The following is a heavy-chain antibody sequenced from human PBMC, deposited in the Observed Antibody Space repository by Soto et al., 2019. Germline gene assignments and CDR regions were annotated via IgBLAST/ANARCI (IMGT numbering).Heavy chain of an antibody. Sequence: SETLSLTCTVSGDSISGYYWSWIRQPPEKGLEWVGYIHYSGSTEYNSALKSRVTMSVDTSKNQFSLRLSSVTAADTAIYYCAGTYRSRFDYWGQGALVTVSS. V-gene: IGHV4-59*08. J-gene: IGHJ4*02. CDR2: IHYSGST. CDR3: AGTYRSRFDY. CDR1: GDSISGYY. D-gene: IGHD5-18*01.